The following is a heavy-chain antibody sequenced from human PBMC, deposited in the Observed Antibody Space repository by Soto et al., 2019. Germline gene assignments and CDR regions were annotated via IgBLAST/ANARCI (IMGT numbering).Heavy chain of an antibody. CDR2: ISTDLRAL. D-gene: IGHD1-26*01. CDR1: GFTISTYH. Sequence: LRLSCAASGFTISTYHLNWVRQAPGKGLEWVSYISTDLRALYYADSVRGRFTISRDNAKNSLYLQMTSLRDEDTGVYYCTRDGRRGYDMDVWGQGTTVTVSS. CDR3: TRDGRRGYDMDV. V-gene: IGHV3-48*02. J-gene: IGHJ6*02.